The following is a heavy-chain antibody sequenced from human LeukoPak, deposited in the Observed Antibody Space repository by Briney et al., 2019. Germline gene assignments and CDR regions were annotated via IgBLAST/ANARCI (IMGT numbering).Heavy chain of an antibody. CDR3: ARLPGFWSGYVYWYFDL. Sequence: SETLSLTCTVSGGSISSGSYYWSWIRQPAGKGLEWIGRIYTSGSTNYNPSLKSRVTISVDTSKNQFSLKLSSVTAADTAVYYCARLPGFWSGYVYWYFDLWGRGTLVTVSS. CDR2: IYTSGST. CDR1: GGSISSGSYY. V-gene: IGHV4-61*02. J-gene: IGHJ2*01. D-gene: IGHD3-3*01.